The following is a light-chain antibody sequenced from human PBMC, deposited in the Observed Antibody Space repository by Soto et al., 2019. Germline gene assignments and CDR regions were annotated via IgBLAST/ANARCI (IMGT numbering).Light chain of an antibody. CDR1: QSISSW. CDR2: DAY. J-gene: IGKJ1*01. V-gene: IGKV1-5*01. Sequence: DIQMTQSPSTLSASVGDRVTITCRASQSISSWLAWYQQKPGKAPKVLIYDAYSLESGVPSRFSGSGSGTEFTLTITSLQPDDFATYYCQQYNSYSTVGQGTKVDIK. CDR3: QQYNSYST.